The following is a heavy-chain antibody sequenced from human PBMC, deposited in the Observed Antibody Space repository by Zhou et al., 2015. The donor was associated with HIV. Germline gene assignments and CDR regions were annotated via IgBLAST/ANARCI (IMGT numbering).Heavy chain of an antibody. CDR3: AREGWGSWYFDL. J-gene: IGHJ2*01. CDR1: GGTFNTYE. V-gene: IGHV1-69*01. Sequence: QVQLVQSGTEVKKPGSSVKVSCKASGGTFNTYEVSWVRQAPGQGLVWMGGIIPIFGKPNYAQKFLGRVTITADESTSTAYMELSSLRSDDTAAYYCAREGWGSWYFDLWGRGTLVSVSS. D-gene: IGHD7-27*01. CDR2: IIPIFGKP.